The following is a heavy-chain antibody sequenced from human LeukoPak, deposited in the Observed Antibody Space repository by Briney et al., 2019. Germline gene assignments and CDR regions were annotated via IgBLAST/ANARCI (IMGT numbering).Heavy chain of an antibody. J-gene: IGHJ5*02. CDR3: ARKLPTNWFDP. D-gene: IGHD2-8*01. CDR2: IYPGDSET. CDR1: GYSFTNYW. V-gene: IGHV5-51*01. Sequence: GESLKISCKGSGYSFTNYWIGWVRQMPGKGLEWMGIIYPGDSETRYSPSFQGQVTISADKSISTAYLQWSSLKASDTAMYYCARKLPTNWFDPWGQGTLVTVSS.